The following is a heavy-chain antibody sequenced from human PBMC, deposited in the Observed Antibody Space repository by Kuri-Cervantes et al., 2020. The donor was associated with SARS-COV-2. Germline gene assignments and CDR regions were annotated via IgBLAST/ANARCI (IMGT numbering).Heavy chain of an antibody. V-gene: IGHV3-21*01. J-gene: IGHJ4*02. CDR3: ASAVAGLFDY. CDR1: GFTFNSYS. Sequence: GESLKISCAASGFTFNSYSMNWVRQAPGKGLEWVSSISTSSSYIYYADSVKGRFTISRDTAKNSLYLQMHSLRAEDTAVYYCASAVAGLFDYWGQGTLVTVSS. CDR2: ISTSSSYI. D-gene: IGHD6-19*01.